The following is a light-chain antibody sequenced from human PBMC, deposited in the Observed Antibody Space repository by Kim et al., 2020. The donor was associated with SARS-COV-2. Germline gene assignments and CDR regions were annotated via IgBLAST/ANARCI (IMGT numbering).Light chain of an antibody. V-gene: IGKV3-11*01. CDR1: QSVSSY. CDR2: DAS. Sequence: EIVLTQSPAILSLSPGERATLSCRASQSVSSYLAWYQQKPGQAPRLLIYDASNRATGIPARFSGSGSGTDFTLTISSLEPEDFAVYYCQQRSNWPLLTFGGGTKLEI. J-gene: IGKJ4*01. CDR3: QQRSNWPLLT.